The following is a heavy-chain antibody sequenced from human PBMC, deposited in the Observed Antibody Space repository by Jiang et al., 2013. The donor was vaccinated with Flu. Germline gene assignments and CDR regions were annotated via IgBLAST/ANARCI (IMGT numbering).Heavy chain of an antibody. Sequence: SGAEVKKPGASVKVSCKASGYSFIDYYIHWVRQAPGQGLEWMGWINPDTGGTHYAQKFQGWVTLTRDTSISTAYMELTRLTSDDTALYYCTRVGGRIIYYWGQGTLVTVSSASPTSPKVWWFDPWGQGTLVIVSS. CDR2: INPDTGGT. D-gene: IGHD2/OR15-2a*01. CDR3: TRVGGRIIYYWGQGTLVTVSSASPTSPKVWWFDP. CDR1: GYSFIDYY. V-gene: IGHV1-2*04. J-gene: IGHJ5*02.